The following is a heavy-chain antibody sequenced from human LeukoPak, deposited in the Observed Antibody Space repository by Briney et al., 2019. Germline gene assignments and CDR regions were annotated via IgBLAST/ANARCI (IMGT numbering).Heavy chain of an antibody. J-gene: IGHJ4*02. D-gene: IGHD6-19*01. Sequence: PGGSLRLSCAASGFTVSNNYMSWVRQAPGKGLEWVSVIYSGGTTYYGDSVKGRFTISRDNSKNTLYLQMNSLRAEDTAVYYCAKESSGTTLAVAGPLDFWGQGTLVSVSS. CDR1: GFTVSNNY. CDR3: AKESSGTTLAVAGPLDF. V-gene: IGHV3-53*01. CDR2: IYSGGTT.